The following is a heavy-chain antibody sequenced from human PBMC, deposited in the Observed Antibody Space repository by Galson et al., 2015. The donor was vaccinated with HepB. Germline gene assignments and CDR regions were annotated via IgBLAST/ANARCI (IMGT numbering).Heavy chain of an antibody. CDR3: AREGGISMKVVVRSLDY. D-gene: IGHD3-22*01. J-gene: IGHJ4*02. V-gene: IGHV1-2*02. CDR2: INPNNGDT. Sequence: SVKVSCKASGSTFSGYYIHWVRQAPGQGLEWMGWINPNNGDTKYAQKFQGRASMTRDTSVSTAYMELIRLRSDDTAVYFYAREGGISMKVVVRSLDYWGRGTLVTDSS. CDR1: GSTFSGYY.